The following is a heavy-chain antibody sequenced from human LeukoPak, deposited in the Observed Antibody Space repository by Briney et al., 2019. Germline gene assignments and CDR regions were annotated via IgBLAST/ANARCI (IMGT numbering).Heavy chain of an antibody. D-gene: IGHD1-7*01. CDR1: GXTFSNYA. Sequence: GGSLRLSCAASGXTFSNYAMTWVRQAPGKGLEWVSGIYSSGGNTYYADSVKGRFAISRDSSKNTLYLQMNSLRGDDTAVYYCVRGLRELPYWGQGTLVTVSS. CDR3: VRGLRELPY. J-gene: IGHJ4*02. CDR2: IYSSGGNT. V-gene: IGHV3-23*01.